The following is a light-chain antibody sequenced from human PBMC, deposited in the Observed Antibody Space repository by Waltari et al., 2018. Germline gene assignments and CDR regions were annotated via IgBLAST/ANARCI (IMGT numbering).Light chain of an antibody. CDR1: QRVLRTSSNKNF. J-gene: IGKJ3*01. CDR2: WAS. Sequence: DIVMTQSPDSLTLSLGERATISCKSSQRVLRTSSNKNFSAWYQQKSGQPPKLLIYWASTRESGVPDRFSASGSGTDFTLTISSLQSEDVAIYYCQQYYDSPITFGPGTKVDV. V-gene: IGKV4-1*01. CDR3: QQYYDSPIT.